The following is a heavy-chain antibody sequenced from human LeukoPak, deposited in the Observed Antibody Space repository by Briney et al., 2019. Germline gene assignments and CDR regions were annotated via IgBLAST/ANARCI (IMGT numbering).Heavy chain of an antibody. D-gene: IGHD4-17*01. Sequence: GGSLRPSCAASGFTFSSYGMHWVRQAPGKGLEWVGRIKSKTDGGTTDYAAPVKGRFTISRDDSKNTLFLQMNSLKTEDTAVYYCTTDNGDYGAFDIWGQGTMVTVSS. V-gene: IGHV3-15*01. CDR1: GFTFSSYG. CDR3: TTDNGDYGAFDI. J-gene: IGHJ3*02. CDR2: IKSKTDGGTT.